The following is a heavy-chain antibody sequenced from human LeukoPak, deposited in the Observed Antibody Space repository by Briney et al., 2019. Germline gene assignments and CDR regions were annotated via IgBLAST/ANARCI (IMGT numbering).Heavy chain of an antibody. CDR1: GGSFSGYY. D-gene: IGHD4-17*01. V-gene: IGHV4-34*01. J-gene: IGHJ4*02. CDR3: ATHQRYGDLES. CDR2: INHSGST. Sequence: SETLSLTCAVYGGSFSGYYWSWIRQPPGKGLEWIGEINHSGSTNYNPSLTSRVTISVDTSKNQFSLKLSSVTAADTAVYYCATHQRYGDLESWGQGTLVTVPS.